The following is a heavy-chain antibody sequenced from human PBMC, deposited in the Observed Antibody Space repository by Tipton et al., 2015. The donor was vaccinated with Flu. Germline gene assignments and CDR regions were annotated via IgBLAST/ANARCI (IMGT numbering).Heavy chain of an antibody. Sequence: TLSLTCTVSGGSISSYYWSWIRQPPGKGREWIGYIYYSGSTNYNPSLKSRITISVDTSKNHFSLKLSSVTTADTAVYYCARDIAAGRRRGGFDYWGQGTLVTVSS. CDR3: ARDIAAGRRRGGFDY. D-gene: IGHD6-13*01. J-gene: IGHJ4*02. CDR2: IYYSGST. CDR1: GGSISSYY. V-gene: IGHV4-59*01.